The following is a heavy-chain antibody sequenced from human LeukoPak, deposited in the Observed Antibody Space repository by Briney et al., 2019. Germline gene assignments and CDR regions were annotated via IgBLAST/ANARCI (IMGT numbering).Heavy chain of an antibody. Sequence: SETLSLTCTVSGGSISSYYWSWIRQPPGKGLEWIGYIYYSGSTNYNPSLKSRVTISVDTSKNQFSLKLSSVTAADTAVYYCARDVYGSGWYYFDYWGQGTLVTVSS. J-gene: IGHJ4*02. CDR2: IYYSGST. CDR1: GGSISSYY. D-gene: IGHD6-19*01. CDR3: ARDVYGSGWYYFDY. V-gene: IGHV4-59*01.